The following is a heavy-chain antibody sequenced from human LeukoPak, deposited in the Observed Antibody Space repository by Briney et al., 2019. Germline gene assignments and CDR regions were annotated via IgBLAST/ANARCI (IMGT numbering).Heavy chain of an antibody. D-gene: IGHD3-16*01. J-gene: IGHJ4*02. CDR3: ARRRTGDGGKYFDY. V-gene: IGHV3-21*01. CDR1: GFTFSSYA. CDR2: ISSSSSYI. Sequence: GGSLRLSCAASGFTFSSYAMRWVRQAPGKGLEWVSSISSSSSYIYYADSVKGRFTISRDNAKNSLYLQMNSLRAEDTAVYYCARRRTGDGGKYFDYWGQGTLVTVSS.